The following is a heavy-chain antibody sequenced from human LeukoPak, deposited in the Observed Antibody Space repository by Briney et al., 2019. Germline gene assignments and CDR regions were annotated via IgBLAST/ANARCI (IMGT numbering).Heavy chain of an antibody. CDR1: GYTFTGYY. CDR3: ARDGGFVPAANNWFDP. Sequence: ASVKVSCKASGYTFTGYYMHWVRQAPGQGLEWMGWINPNSGGTNYAQKFQGRVTMTRDTSISTAYMEPSRLRSDDTAVYYCARDGGFVPAANNWFDPWGQGTLVTVSS. J-gene: IGHJ5*02. D-gene: IGHD2-2*01. CDR2: INPNSGGT. V-gene: IGHV1-2*02.